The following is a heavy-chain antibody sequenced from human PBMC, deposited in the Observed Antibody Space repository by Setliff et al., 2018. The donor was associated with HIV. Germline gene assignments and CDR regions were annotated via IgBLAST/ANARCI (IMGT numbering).Heavy chain of an antibody. J-gene: IGHJ4*02. CDR3: ARDRTHRSGWYGYFEY. CDR1: GYTFTSYY. Sequence: GASVKVSCKASGYTFTSYYMHWVRQAPGQGLEWMGIINPSGGSTSYAQKFQGRVTMTRDTSTSTVYMELSSLRSEDTAVYYCARDRTHRSGWYGYFEYWGQGTLVTSPQ. CDR2: INPSGGST. D-gene: IGHD6-19*01. V-gene: IGHV1-46*01.